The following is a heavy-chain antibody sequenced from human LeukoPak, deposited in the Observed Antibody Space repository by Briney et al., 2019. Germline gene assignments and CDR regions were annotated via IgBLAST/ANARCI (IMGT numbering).Heavy chain of an antibody. D-gene: IGHD5-12*01. CDR2: INPSGDGR. V-gene: IGHV1-46*01. J-gene: IGHJ5*02. CDR3: ARNEATIWSAYNWFDP. CDR1: GYIFGTHW. Sequence: ASVKVSCKASGYIFGTHWMHWERHAPGQGLEWMGIINPSGDGRLYAQKFQGRVTVTRDMSTRTVYMELRSLRSDDTAVYYCARNEATIWSAYNWFDPWGQGTLVTVSS.